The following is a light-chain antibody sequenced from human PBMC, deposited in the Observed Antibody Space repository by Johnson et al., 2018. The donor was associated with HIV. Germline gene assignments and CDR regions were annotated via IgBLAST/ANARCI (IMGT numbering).Light chain of an antibody. J-gene: IGLJ1*01. CDR2: ENN. CDR1: SSNIGNNY. Sequence: QSMLTQPPSVSAAPGQKVTISCSGSSSNIGNNYVSWYQQLPGTAPTLLIYENNKRPSGIPDRFSGSKSGTSATLGITGLQTGDEADYYCGTWDSSLSAYVFGTGTEVTVL. V-gene: IGLV1-51*01. CDR3: GTWDSSLSAYV.